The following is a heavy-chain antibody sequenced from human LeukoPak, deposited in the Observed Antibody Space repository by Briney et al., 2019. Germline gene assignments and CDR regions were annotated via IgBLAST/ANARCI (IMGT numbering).Heavy chain of an antibody. CDR1: GYTFTGYY. V-gene: IGHV1-2*06. J-gene: IGHJ4*02. Sequence: ASVRVSCKASGYTFTGYYMYWVRQAPGQGLEWMGRINPNSGGINYAQKFQGRVTMTRDTSISTVYMELSRLRSDETAVYYCARDAENSGSYYFDYWGQGTLVTVSS. CDR2: INPNSGGI. D-gene: IGHD1-26*01. CDR3: ARDAENSGSYYFDY.